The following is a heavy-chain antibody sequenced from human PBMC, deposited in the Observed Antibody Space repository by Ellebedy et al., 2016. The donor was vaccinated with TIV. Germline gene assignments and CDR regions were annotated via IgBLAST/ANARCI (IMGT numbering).Heavy chain of an antibody. CDR1: GFTVSKSY. CDR3: AREMNYGDFWNTSPGAFDL. D-gene: IGHD3-3*01. Sequence: PGGSLRLSCEASGFTVSKSYINWVRQAPGKGLEWASLIFSGGTTYYADSVRGRFTVSRDNSKNTVSLQMNSLRAEDTAVYYCAREMNYGDFWNTSPGAFDLWGQGTMVTVSS. CDR2: IFSGGTT. V-gene: IGHV3-66*01. J-gene: IGHJ3*01.